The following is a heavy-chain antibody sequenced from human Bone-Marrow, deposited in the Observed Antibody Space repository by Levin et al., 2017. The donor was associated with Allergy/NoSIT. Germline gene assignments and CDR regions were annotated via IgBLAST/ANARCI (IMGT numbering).Heavy chain of an antibody. Sequence: SETLSLRCTVSGGSMNSYYWSWIRQPPGKGLEWIGFFYSSGSSYSNPSLNSRVTMSVDTSKNQFSLNLFSVTAADTAVDYCARAGTPKPSSSSWSLPFDYWGQGALVTVSS. V-gene: IGHV4-59*01. J-gene: IGHJ4*02. CDR1: GGSMNSYY. CDR3: ARAGTPKPSSSSWSLPFDY. D-gene: IGHD6-13*01. CDR2: FYSSGSS.